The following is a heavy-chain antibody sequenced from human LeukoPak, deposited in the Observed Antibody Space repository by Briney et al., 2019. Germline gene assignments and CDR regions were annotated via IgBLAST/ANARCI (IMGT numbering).Heavy chain of an antibody. D-gene: IGHD3-9*01. V-gene: IGHV3-30-3*01. CDR2: ISYDGSNK. J-gene: IGHJ4*02. CDR1: GFTVSSNY. Sequence: PGGSLRLSCAASGFTVSSNYMSWVRQAPGKGLEWVAVISYDGSNKYYADSVKGRFTISRDNSKNTLYLQMNSLRAEDTAVYYCARDQEEYYDILTGYHLPDYWGQGTPVTVSS. CDR3: ARDQEEYYDILTGYHLPDY.